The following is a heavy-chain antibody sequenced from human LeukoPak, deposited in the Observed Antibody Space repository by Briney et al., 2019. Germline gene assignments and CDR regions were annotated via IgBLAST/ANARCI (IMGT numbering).Heavy chain of an antibody. V-gene: IGHV3-48*03. CDR1: GFTFSSYE. CDR3: AKTRSWYYFDY. D-gene: IGHD6-13*01. Sequence: GGSLRLSCAASGFTFSSYEMNWVRQAPGKGLEWVSYISSSGSTIYYADSVKGRFTISRDKSKNTLYLQMNSLRAEDTAVYYCAKTRSWYYFDYWGQGTLVTVSS. CDR2: ISSSGSTI. J-gene: IGHJ4*02.